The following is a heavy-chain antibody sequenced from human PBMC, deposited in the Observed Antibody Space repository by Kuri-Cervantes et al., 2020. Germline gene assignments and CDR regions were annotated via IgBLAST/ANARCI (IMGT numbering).Heavy chain of an antibody. Sequence: GGSLRLSCAASGFTVSSNYMSWVRQAPGKGLEWVSVIYSGTSTYYADSVKGRFTISRDNAKNSLYLQMNSLRDEDTAVYYCARGLYYYDSSGYPFDYWGQGTLVTVSS. CDR3: ARGLYYYDSSGYPFDY. CDR1: GFTVSSNY. J-gene: IGHJ4*02. V-gene: IGHV3-53*01. CDR2: IYSGTST. D-gene: IGHD3-22*01.